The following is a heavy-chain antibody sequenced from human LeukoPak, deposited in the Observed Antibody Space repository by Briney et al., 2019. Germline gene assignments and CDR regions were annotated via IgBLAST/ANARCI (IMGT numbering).Heavy chain of an antibody. D-gene: IGHD6-19*01. V-gene: IGHV1-18*01. CDR2: ISAYNGNT. J-gene: IGHJ4*02. CDR1: GYTFTSYG. Sequence: GASVKVSCKASGYTFTSYGISWVRQAPGQGFEWLGWISAYNGNTNYAQTLQGRVTMTTDTSTSTAYMELRSLRSDDTAVYYRARDPPGYSSGWYLYWGQGTLVTVSS. CDR3: ARDPPGYSSGWYLY.